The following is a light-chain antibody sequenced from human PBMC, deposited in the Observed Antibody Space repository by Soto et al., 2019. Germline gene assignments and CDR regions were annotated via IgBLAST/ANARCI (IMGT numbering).Light chain of an antibody. CDR2: DAS. J-gene: IGKJ4*01. V-gene: IGKV1-33*01. CDR1: QDINNY. Sequence: DIQMSQPPSSLSASVGDRVTITCQASQDINNYLNWYQQKPGQAPKLLIYDASNSKTGVPSRFSGSGSGTDFTFTISSLQPEDIATYYCQQYNKFPLTFGGGTKVDIK. CDR3: QQYNKFPLT.